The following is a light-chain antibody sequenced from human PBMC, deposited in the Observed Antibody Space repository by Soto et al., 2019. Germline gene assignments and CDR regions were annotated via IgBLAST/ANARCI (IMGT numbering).Light chain of an antibody. V-gene: IGKV4-1*01. CDR3: QQYYSTPPGLT. CDR2: WAS. J-gene: IGKJ4*01. Sequence: DIVMTQSPDSLAVSLGERATINCKSSQSVLYSSNNKNYLAWYQQKPGQPPKLLIYWASTRESGVPDRFSGSGSGTDFTLTISSLQAEDVAVYYGQQYYSTPPGLTFGVGTKVEIK. CDR1: QSVLYSSNNKNY.